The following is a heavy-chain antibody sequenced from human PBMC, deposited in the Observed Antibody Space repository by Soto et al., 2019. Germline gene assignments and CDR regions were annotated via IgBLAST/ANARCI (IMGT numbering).Heavy chain of an antibody. CDR3: ERDLLGFGDNYGDV. Sequence: QVQLVQSGAEVKKPGSSVKVSCKASGGTFSNFALISWVRQAPGQGLEWMGGIIPIDATVNYAQKFQGRITLTADEPTTTAYMDLGSLSSEDTAVYYWERDLLGFGDNYGDVWGQGTTVTVSS. J-gene: IGHJ6*01. D-gene: IGHD3-10*01. V-gene: IGHV1-69*12. CDR1: GGTFSNFA. CDR2: IIPIDATV.